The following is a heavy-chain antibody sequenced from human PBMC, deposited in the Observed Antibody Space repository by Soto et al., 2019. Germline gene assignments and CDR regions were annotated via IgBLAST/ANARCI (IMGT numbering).Heavy chain of an antibody. V-gene: IGHV1-3*05. Sequence: QVQLVQSGAEEKKPGASVKVSCKASGYTFTSYAMHWVRQAPGQRLEWMGWINAGNGNTKYSQKFQGRVTITRDTSASTASMQLSSLRSEDTAVYYCARDLPRDWVLESGMDVWGQGTTVTVSS. CDR1: GYTFTSYA. J-gene: IGHJ6*02. CDR2: INAGNGNT. D-gene: IGHD3-9*01. CDR3: ARDLPRDWVLESGMDV.